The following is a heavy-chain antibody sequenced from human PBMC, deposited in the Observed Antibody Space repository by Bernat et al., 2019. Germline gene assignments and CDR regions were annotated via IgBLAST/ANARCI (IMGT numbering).Heavy chain of an antibody. CDR2: ISYDGSNK. CDR3: AKDRSAAGTRYWFDH. CDR1: GFTFSNYA. V-gene: IGHV3-30*18. J-gene: IGHJ5*02. D-gene: IGHD6-13*01. Sequence: QVQLVESGGGVVQPGRSLRLSCAASGFTFSNYAMHWVRQAPGKGLEWVAVISYDGSNKDYEDSVKGRFTISRDNYKNTLYLHMNSMRLEDTDVYYCAKDRSAAGTRYWFDHWGQGTPVTVSP.